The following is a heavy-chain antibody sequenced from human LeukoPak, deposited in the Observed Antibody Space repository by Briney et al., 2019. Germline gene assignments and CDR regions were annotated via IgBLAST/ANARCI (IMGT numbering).Heavy chain of an antibody. CDR1: GPTFNNAW. D-gene: IGHD3/OR15-3a*01. CDR3: TTWTSH. V-gene: IGHV3-15*01. J-gene: IGHJ4*02. CDR2: IKSKTDGGTT. Sequence: KPGGSLRLSCAASGPTFNNAWMSWVRQAPGKGLEWVGRIKSKTDGGTTDYAAPAKGRFTISRDDSENTVYLQTNSLKTEDTAVYYCTTWTSHWGQGTLVTVSS.